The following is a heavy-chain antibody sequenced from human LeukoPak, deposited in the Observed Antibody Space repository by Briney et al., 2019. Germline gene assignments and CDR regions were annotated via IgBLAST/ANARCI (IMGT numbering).Heavy chain of an antibody. CDR2: ISYDGSNK. CDR1: GFTFSSYG. V-gene: IGHV3-30*18. CDR3: AKEGGSSSWYFDY. Sequence: GGSLRLSCAASGFTFSSYGMHWVRQAPGKGLEWVAVISYDGSNKYYADSVKGRFTISRDNSKNTLYLQMNSLRAEDTAVCYCAKEGGSSSWYFDYWGQGTLVTVSS. D-gene: IGHD6-13*01. J-gene: IGHJ4*02.